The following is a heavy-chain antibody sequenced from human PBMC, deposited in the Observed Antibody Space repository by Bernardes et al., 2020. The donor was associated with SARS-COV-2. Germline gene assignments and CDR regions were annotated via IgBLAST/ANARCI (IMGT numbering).Heavy chain of an antibody. V-gene: IGHV4-59*01. J-gene: IGHJ5*02. CDR3: ARAVVPAARHWFDP. CDR2: IYYSGST. Sequence: SEPLSLTCTVSGGSISSYYWSWIRQPPGKGLEWIGYIYYSGSTNYNPSLKSRVTISVDTSKNQFSLKLSSVTAADTAVYYCARAVVPAARHWFDPWGQGTLVTVSS. D-gene: IGHD2-2*01. CDR1: GGSISSYY.